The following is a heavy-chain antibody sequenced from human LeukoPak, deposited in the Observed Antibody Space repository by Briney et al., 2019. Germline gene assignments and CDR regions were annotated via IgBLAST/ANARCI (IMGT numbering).Heavy chain of an antibody. CDR3: AKDRHDYGDY. CDR2: ISYDGSNK. J-gene: IGHJ4*02. D-gene: IGHD6-6*01. Sequence: PGRSLGLSCAASGFTFSSYGMHWVRQAPGKGLEWVAVISYDGSNKYYADSVKGRFTISRDNSENTLYLQMNSLRAEDTAVYYCAKDRHDYGDYWGQGTLVTVSS. CDR1: GFTFSSYG. V-gene: IGHV3-30*18.